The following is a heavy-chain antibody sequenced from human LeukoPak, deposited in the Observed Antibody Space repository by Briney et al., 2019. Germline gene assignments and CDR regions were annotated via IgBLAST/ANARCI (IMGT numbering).Heavy chain of an antibody. Sequence: ASVKVSCKAFGYTFTGYYMHWVRQAPGQGLEWMGWINPNSGGTNYAQKFQGRVTMTRDTSISTAYMELSRLRSDDTAVYYCARVNYYGSGSYKYYFDYWGQGTLVTVSS. V-gene: IGHV1-2*02. J-gene: IGHJ4*02. CDR1: GYTFTGYY. D-gene: IGHD3-10*01. CDR3: ARVNYYGSGSYKYYFDY. CDR2: INPNSGGT.